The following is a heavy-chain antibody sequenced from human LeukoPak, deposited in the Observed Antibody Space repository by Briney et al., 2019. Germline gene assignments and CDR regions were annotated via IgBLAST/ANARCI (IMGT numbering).Heavy chain of an antibody. Sequence: GGSLRLSCAASGFTVSSNYMSWVRQAPGKGLEWVSSISSSSSYIYYADSVKGRFTISRDNAKNSLYLQMNSLRAEDTAVYYCARDVDDYYDSSGYDYWGQGTLVTVSS. CDR3: ARDVDDYYDSSGYDY. V-gene: IGHV3-21*01. D-gene: IGHD3-22*01. CDR1: GFTVSSNY. J-gene: IGHJ4*02. CDR2: ISSSSSYI.